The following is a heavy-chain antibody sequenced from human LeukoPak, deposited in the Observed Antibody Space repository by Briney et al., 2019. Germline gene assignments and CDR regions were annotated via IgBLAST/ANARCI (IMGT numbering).Heavy chain of an antibody. CDR3: AKGDYYDSSGYYPDAFDI. Sequence: GGSLRLSCAASGFTFSSYGMHWVRQAPGKGLEWVAFIRYDGSNKYYADSVKGRFTISRDNSKNTLYLQMNSLRAEDTAVYYCAKGDYYDSSGYYPDAFDIWGQGTMVTVSS. CDR2: IRYDGSNK. J-gene: IGHJ3*02. V-gene: IGHV3-30*02. D-gene: IGHD3-22*01. CDR1: GFTFSSYG.